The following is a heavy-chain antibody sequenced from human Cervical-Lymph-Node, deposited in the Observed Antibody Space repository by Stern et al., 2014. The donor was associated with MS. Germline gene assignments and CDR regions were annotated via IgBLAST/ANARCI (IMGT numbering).Heavy chain of an antibody. CDR2: TFPGGSNI. Sequence: VQLGQSGPEVKRPGESLKISCQASGYTFTSYWIGWVRQMPGKGLEWIAITFPGGSNIRYTPSFQGQFTISDDKSRSAAYLQWNNLKPSDAAIYYCARQRYFDYWGQGTLVTVSS. CDR3: ARQRYFDY. CDR1: GYTFTSYW. J-gene: IGHJ4*02. V-gene: IGHV5-51*01.